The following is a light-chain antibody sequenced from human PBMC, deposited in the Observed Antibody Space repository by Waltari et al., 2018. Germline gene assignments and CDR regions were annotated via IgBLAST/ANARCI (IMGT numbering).Light chain of an antibody. CDR1: QTISTW. V-gene: IGKV1-5*03. Sequence: DIQMTQSPSSLSASVGDRVTITCRASQTISTWLAWYQQKPGKAPKLLIYKASTLESGVPSRFSGSGSGTEFTLTISSLQPGDFATYYCQQFNSFPWTFGHGIKVEIK. J-gene: IGKJ1*01. CDR2: KAS. CDR3: QQFNSFPWT.